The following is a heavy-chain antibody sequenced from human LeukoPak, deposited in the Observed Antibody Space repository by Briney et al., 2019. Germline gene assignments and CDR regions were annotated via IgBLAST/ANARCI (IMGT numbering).Heavy chain of an antibody. Sequence: GGSLRLSCAGSGFNFQYAWMTWVRQAPGKGLEWVGRIKSKRDGETTEYAALVKSRFSISSDDSKNKVYLQMNSLRTEDTAVYYCTSLVGSPTYWGQGTLVAVSS. V-gene: IGHV3-15*01. D-gene: IGHD4-23*01. J-gene: IGHJ4*02. CDR3: TSLVGSPTY. CDR1: GFNFQYAW. CDR2: IKSKRDGETT.